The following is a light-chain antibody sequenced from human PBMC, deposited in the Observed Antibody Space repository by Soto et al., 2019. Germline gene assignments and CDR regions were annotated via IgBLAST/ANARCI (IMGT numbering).Light chain of an antibody. J-gene: IGKJ4*01. V-gene: IGKV1-39*01. Sequence: IQMTQSPSSLSAFVGDRVTITCRASESISNYLNWYQQKPGKAPKLLIYAASSLQSGVPSRFSGSGSGTDFTLTISSLQPEDFATYYCQQSYITPLTFGGGTKVEI. CDR1: ESISNY. CDR2: AAS. CDR3: QQSYITPLT.